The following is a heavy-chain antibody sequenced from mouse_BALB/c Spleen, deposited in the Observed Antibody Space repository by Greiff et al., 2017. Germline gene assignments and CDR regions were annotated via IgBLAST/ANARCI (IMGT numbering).Heavy chain of an antibody. V-gene: IGHV1S127*01. J-gene: IGHJ1*01. CDR3: TRRDYRYDVYWYFDV. CDR1: GYTFTSYW. D-gene: IGHD2-14*01. Sequence: VQLQQPGAELVKPGASVKMSCKASGYTFTSYWMHWVKQRPGQGLEWIGVIDPSDSYTSYNQKLKGKATLTVDTSSSTAYMQLSSLTSEDSAVYYCTRRDYRYDVYWYFDVWGAGTTVTVSS. CDR2: IDPSDSYT.